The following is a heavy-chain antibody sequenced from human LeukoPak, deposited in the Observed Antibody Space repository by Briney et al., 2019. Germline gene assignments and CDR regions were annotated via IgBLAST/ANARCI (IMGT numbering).Heavy chain of an antibody. V-gene: IGHV3-74*03. Sequence: GGSLRLSCVASGFTLSDHWMHWVRQGPGKGLAHVSRIESDASRTVYADSVKGRFTISRDDAKNTMYLQMNSLRAEDTAVYHCVRGGHKLDIETTRYFYGVDVWGQGTTVTVSS. CDR2: IESDASRT. CDR1: GFTLSDHW. J-gene: IGHJ6*02. CDR3: VRGGHKLDIETTRYFYGVDV. D-gene: IGHD5-12*01.